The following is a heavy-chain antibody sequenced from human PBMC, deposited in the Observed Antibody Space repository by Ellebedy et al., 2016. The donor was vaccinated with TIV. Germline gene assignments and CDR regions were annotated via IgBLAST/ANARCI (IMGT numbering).Heavy chain of an antibody. Sequence: PSETLSLTCTVSGGSIHNYFWSWIRQPPGKGLEFIGYIYYTGNTKYNPSLKSRVTISIDTSKNQFSLKLSSVTAADTAVYYCARNNYDILTGEDEGFDSWGQGTLVTVSS. D-gene: IGHD3-9*01. V-gene: IGHV4-59*08. CDR2: IYYTGNT. J-gene: IGHJ4*02. CDR3: ARNNYDILTGEDEGFDS. CDR1: GGSIHNYF.